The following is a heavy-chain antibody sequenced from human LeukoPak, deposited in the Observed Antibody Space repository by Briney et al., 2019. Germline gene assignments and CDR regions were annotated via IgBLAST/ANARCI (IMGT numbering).Heavy chain of an antibody. CDR2: IYYSGST. CDR3: ATSKRGSSGLDY. V-gene: IGHV4-30-4*07. D-gene: IGHD6-19*01. CDR1: GGSISSGGYS. J-gene: IGHJ4*02. Sequence: SETLSLTCAVPGGSISSGGYSWSWIRQPPGKGLEWIGYIYYSGSTYYNPSLKSRVTISVDTSKNQFSLKLSSVTAADTAVYYCATSKRGSSGLDYWGQGTLVTVSS.